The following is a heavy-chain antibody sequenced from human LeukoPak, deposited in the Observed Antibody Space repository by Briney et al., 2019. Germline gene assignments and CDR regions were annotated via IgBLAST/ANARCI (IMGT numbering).Heavy chain of an antibody. CDR2: ISSSGSTI. J-gene: IGHJ6*03. V-gene: IGHV3-11*01. CDR1: GFTFSDYY. CDR3: ASLVVLAGDMDV. D-gene: IGHD3-3*02. Sequence: GGSLRLSCAASGFTFSDYYMSWIRQAPGRGPEWVSYISSSGSTIYYADSVKGRFTISRDNAKNSLYLQMNSLRAEDTAVYYCASLVVLAGDMDVWGKGTTVTVSS.